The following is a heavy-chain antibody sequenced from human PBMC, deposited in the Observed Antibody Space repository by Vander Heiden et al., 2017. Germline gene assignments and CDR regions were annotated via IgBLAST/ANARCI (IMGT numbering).Heavy chain of an antibody. CDR1: GGSISSSSYY. D-gene: IGHD2-2*02. CDR3: ASSGYCSSTSCYTWIGYFDL. J-gene: IGHJ2*01. CDR2: IYYSGST. V-gene: IGHV4-39*01. Sequence: QLQLQESGPGLVKPSETLSLTCTVSGGSISSSSYYWGWIRQPPGKGLEWIGSIYYSGSTYYNPSLKSRVTISVDTSKNQFSLKLSSVTAADTAVYYCASSGYCSSTSCYTWIGYFDLWGRGTLVTVSS.